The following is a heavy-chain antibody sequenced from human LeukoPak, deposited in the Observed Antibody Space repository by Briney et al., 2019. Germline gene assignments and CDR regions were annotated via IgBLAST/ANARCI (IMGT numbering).Heavy chain of an antibody. CDR3: ARDRITGTTNWFDP. V-gene: IGHV4-34*01. D-gene: IGHD1-7*01. CDR2: INHSGST. CDR1: GGSFSGYY. J-gene: IGHJ5*02. Sequence: PETLSLTCAVYGGSFSGYYWSWIRQPPGKGLEWIGEINHSGSTNYNPSLKSRVTISVDTSKNQFSLKLSSVTAADTAVYYCARDRITGTTNWFDPWGQGTLVTVSS.